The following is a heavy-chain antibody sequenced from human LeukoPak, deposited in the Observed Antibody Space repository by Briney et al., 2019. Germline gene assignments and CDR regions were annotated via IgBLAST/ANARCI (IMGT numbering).Heavy chain of an antibody. D-gene: IGHD3-22*01. Sequence: GSLRLSCAASGFTFSSYSMNWVRQAPGKGLEWVSSISSSTGYIYYADSVKGRFTISRDNAKISLFLQMDSLRAEDTAVYYCARGQSGYYPFDYWGQGTLVTVSS. CDR1: GFTFSSYS. J-gene: IGHJ4*02. CDR2: ISSSTGYI. V-gene: IGHV3-21*01. CDR3: ARGQSGYYPFDY.